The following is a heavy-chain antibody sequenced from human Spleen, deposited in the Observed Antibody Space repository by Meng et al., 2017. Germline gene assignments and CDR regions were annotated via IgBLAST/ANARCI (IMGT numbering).Heavy chain of an antibody. J-gene: IGHJ6*02. Sequence: GSLRLSCTVSGGSISSSSYYWGWIRQPPGKGLEWIGSIYYSGSTYYNPSLKSRVTISVDTSKNQFSLKLSSVTAADTAVYYCAREQYSSSWYGRGYYYGMDVWGQGTTVTVSS. CDR3: AREQYSSSWYGRGYYYGMDV. CDR2: IYYSGST. CDR1: GGSISSSSYY. V-gene: IGHV4-39*07. D-gene: IGHD6-13*01.